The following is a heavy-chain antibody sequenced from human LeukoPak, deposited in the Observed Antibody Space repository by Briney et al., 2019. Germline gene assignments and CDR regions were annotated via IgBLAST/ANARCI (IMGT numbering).Heavy chain of an antibody. CDR2: INPNSGGT. D-gene: IGHD4-17*01. V-gene: IGHV1-2*02. Sequence: ASVKVSCKASGYTFTGYYMHWVRQAPGQGLEWMGWINPNSGGTNYAQKFQGRVTMTRDTSISTAYMELRSLRSDDTAVYYCARDSNLQNTVTTHPLGYWGQGTLVTVSS. J-gene: IGHJ4*02. CDR1: GYTFTGYY. CDR3: ARDSNLQNTVTTHPLGY.